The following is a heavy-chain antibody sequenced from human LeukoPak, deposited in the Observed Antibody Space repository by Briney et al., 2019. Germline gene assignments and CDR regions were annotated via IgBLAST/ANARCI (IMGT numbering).Heavy chain of an antibody. CDR3: AHRAYYYDSSTYYPDAFDI. V-gene: IGHV2-5*02. CDR2: IYWDDDK. Sequence: SGPTLAKPTQTLTLTCTFSGFSLSTSGVGVGWIRQPPGKALEWLALIYWDDDKPYSPSLKSRLTITKDTSKNQVVLTMTNMDPVDTATYYCAHRAYYYDSSTYYPDAFDIWGQGTMVTVSS. D-gene: IGHD3-22*01. CDR1: GFSLSTSGVG. J-gene: IGHJ3*02.